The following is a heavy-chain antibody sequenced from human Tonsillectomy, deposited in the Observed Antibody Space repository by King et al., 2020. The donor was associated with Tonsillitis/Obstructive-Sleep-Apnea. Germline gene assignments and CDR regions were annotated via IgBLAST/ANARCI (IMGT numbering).Heavy chain of an antibody. Sequence: QLVQSGGGVVQPGRSLRLSCAASGFTFSNYSVHWVRQAPGKGLEWVAIISYDGTNKYYADSVKDRFTISRDNSKNTPYLQMNSLRAEDTAVYYCAGGGRIMILVVYQDAIFIWGQGTMFTVSS. CDR2: ISYDGTNK. V-gene: IGHV3-30*01. CDR1: GFTFSNYS. J-gene: IGHJ3*02. CDR3: AGGGRIMILVVYQDAIFI. D-gene: IGHD3/OR15-3a*01.